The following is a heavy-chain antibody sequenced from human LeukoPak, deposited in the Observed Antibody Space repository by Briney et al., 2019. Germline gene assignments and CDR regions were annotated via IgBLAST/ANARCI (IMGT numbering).Heavy chain of an antibody. V-gene: IGHV4-59*12. D-gene: IGHD4-23*01. J-gene: IGHJ6*03. CDR3: ARATTVDYYYYMDV. CDR1: GGSISSYC. CDR2: IYYSGST. Sequence: SETLSLTCTVSGGSISSYCWSWIRQPPGKGLEWIGSIYYSGSTNYNPSLKSRVTISVDKSKNQFSLKLSSVTAADTAVYYCARATTVDYYYYMDVWGKGTTVTVSS.